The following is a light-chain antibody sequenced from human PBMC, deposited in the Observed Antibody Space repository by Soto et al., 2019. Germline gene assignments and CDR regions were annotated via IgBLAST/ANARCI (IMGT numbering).Light chain of an antibody. V-gene: IGKV3-15*01. CDR3: QQYGSSGT. Sequence: EIVMTQSTSTLSVSSGERATLSCRASQSVSSNLAWYQQKPGQAPRLLIYGASTRATGIPARFSGSGSGTEFTLTISSLQSEDFAVYYCQQYGSSGTFGQGTKWIS. CDR2: GAS. J-gene: IGKJ1*01. CDR1: QSVSSN.